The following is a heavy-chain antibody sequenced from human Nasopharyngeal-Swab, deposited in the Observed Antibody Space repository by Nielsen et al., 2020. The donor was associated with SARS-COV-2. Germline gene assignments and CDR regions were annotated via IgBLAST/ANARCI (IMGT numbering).Heavy chain of an antibody. D-gene: IGHD4-11*01. CDR1: GFTFSSYG. V-gene: IGHV3-21*01. CDR3: ARDHLMTVTIPYYYYGMDV. Sequence: GGSLRLSCAASGFTFSSYGMHWVRQAPGKGLEWVSSISSSSSYIYYADSVKGRFTISRDNAKNSLYLQMNSLRAEDTAVYYCARDHLMTVTIPYYYYGMDVWGQGTTVTVSS. CDR2: ISSSSSYI. J-gene: IGHJ6*02.